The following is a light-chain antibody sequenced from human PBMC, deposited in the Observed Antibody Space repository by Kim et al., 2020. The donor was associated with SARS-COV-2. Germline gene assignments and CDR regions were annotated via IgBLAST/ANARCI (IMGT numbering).Light chain of an antibody. Sequence: DVQMTQSPSTLSASVGDRITITCRASESINNWLARYQQKPGKAPEVLIYKAFNLETGVPSRFSGSGSGTEFTLTISSLQPDDFAIYYCHQYNTYPWTFGHGTKVDIK. J-gene: IGKJ1*01. CDR3: HQYNTYPWT. V-gene: IGKV1-5*03. CDR2: KAF. CDR1: ESINNW.